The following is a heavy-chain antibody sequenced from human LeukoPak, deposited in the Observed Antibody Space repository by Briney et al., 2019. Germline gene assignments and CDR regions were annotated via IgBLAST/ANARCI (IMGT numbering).Heavy chain of an antibody. Sequence: NTSETLSLTCTVSGGSISSRSYYWGWIRQPPGKGLEWIGNIYYSGSTYYNPSLKSRVTISVDTSKNQFSLKLSSVTAADTAVYYCARDGPLDCSGGNCCGGWFDPWGQGTLVTVSS. CDR3: ARDGPLDCSGGNCCGGWFDP. CDR1: GGSISSRSYY. J-gene: IGHJ5*02. D-gene: IGHD2-15*01. CDR2: IYYSGST. V-gene: IGHV4-39*07.